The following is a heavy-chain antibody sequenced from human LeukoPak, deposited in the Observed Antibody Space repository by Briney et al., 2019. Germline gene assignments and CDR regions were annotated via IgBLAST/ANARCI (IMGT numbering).Heavy chain of an antibody. CDR3: AGLVGRYSSGLYYYYFNY. V-gene: IGHV4-4*02. Sequence: SETLSLTCTVSGDSINSLDLWSWVRQPPGNGLEWIGELYLSGTTHSNPSVKSRVTISIDKSKNQFFLNLSSVTAADTAVYYCAGLVGRYSSGLYYYYFNYWGQGTLVTVSS. J-gene: IGHJ4*02. CDR2: LYLSGTT. CDR1: GDSINSLDL. D-gene: IGHD3-22*01.